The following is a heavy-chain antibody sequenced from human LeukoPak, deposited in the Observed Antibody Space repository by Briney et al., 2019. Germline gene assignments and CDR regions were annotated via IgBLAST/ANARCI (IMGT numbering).Heavy chain of an antibody. D-gene: IGHD1-7*01. CDR2: ISPFNDNK. V-gene: IGHV1-18*01. CDR1: GYNFKNFA. CDR3: ARETQDQNYLADS. Sequence: ASVKVSCKASGYNFKNFAINWVRQAPGQGLEWMGWISPFNDNKGSSQKFQGRVTMTTDTSTSTVYLELRGLRLDDTAVYYCARETQDQNYLADSWGLGTLVTVSS. J-gene: IGHJ4*02.